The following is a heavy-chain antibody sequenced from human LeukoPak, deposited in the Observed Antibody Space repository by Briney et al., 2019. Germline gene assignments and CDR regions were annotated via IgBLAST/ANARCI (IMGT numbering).Heavy chain of an antibody. CDR1: AYSFTSYW. CDR3: SRTHGFWSGLYYSVY. J-gene: IGHJ4*01. V-gene: IGHV5-51*01. Sequence: ESLKISCKGSAYSFTSYWFIWVGQLPGKGLEWMGLISTADSDTRDSPSLQSQVTISADKSISTADLQWSSIKTTDDAMYYCSRTHGFWSGLYYSVYWGGETLLTASS. CDR2: ISTADSDT. D-gene: IGHD3-3*01.